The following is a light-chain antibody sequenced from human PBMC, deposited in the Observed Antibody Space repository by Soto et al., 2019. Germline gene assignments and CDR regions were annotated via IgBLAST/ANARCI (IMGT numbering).Light chain of an antibody. V-gene: IGKV3-20*01. CDR3: QQFSSYPLT. CDR2: DAS. Sequence: EIVLTQFPAALSVSPGERATLSCWASYTVGTNLAWYQQKPGQAPRLLIYDASSRATGIPDRFSGGGSGTDFTLTISRLEPEDFAVYYCQQFSSYPLTFGGGTKVDIK. J-gene: IGKJ4*01. CDR1: YTVGTN.